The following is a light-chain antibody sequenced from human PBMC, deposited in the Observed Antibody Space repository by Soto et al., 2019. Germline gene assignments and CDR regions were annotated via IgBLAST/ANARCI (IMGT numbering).Light chain of an antibody. CDR2: KAS. V-gene: IGKV1-5*03. CDR1: QSISYW. J-gene: IGKJ2*02. CDR3: QQYNSDSGT. Sequence: DIQMTQSPSTLSASVGDRVTITCRASQSISYWLAWYQQKPGRAPKILIHKASTLESGVPSRFSGSGSGTEFTLTISSLQPDDFATYYCQQYNSDSGTFGQGTKLEIK.